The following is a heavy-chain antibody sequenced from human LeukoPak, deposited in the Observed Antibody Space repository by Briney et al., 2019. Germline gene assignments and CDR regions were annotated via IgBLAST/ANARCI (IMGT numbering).Heavy chain of an antibody. Sequence: GGSLRLSCAASGFTFSSYAVSWVRQAPGKGLEWVSAISGSGGSTYYADSVKGRFTISRDNSKNTLYLQMNSLRAEDTAVHYCAKSAIHIVVVIDDYYYFDYWGQGTLVTVSS. V-gene: IGHV3-23*01. J-gene: IGHJ4*02. D-gene: IGHD3-22*01. CDR2: ISGSGGST. CDR1: GFTFSSYA. CDR3: AKSAIHIVVVIDDYYYFDY.